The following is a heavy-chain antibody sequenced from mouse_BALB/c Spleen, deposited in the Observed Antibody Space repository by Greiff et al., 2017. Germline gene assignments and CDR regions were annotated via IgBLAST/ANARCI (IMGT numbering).Heavy chain of an antibody. D-gene: IGHD1-1*01. CDR1: GYTFTSYW. CDR2: IDPSDSYT. CDR3: ARENYGSSLAY. V-gene: IGHV1-69*02. J-gene: IGHJ3*01. Sequence: QVQLQQPGAELVKPGASVKLSCKASGYTFTSYWMHWVKQRPGQGLEWIGEIDPSDSYTNYNQKFKGKATLTVDKSSSTAYMQLSSLTSEDSAVYFCARENYGSSLAYWGQGTLVTVSA.